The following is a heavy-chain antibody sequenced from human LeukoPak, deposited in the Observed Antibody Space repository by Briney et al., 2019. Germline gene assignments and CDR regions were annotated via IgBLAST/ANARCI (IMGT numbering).Heavy chain of an antibody. J-gene: IGHJ5*02. V-gene: IGHV1-2*02. Sequence: GASVKVSCKASGYTFTGYYMHWVRQAPGQGLEWMGWINPNSGGTIYAQKFQGRVTMTRDTSISTAYMELSSLRSDDTAVYYCARDRSAENWFDPWGQGTLVTVSS. CDR1: GYTFTGYY. CDR2: INPNSGGT. CDR3: ARDRSAENWFDP.